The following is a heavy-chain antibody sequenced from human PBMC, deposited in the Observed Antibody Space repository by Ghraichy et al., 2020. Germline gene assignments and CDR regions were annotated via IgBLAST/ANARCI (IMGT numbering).Heavy chain of an antibody. CDR1: GDSISSGSYY. D-gene: IGHD6-19*01. J-gene: IGHJ6*04. CDR2: IYTSGST. CDR3: ARGPNSSGWYPLSSTGRLDV. Sequence: SQTLSLTCTVPGDSISSGSYYWSWIRQPAGKGLEWIGRIYTSGSTNYNPSLKSRVTMSVDTSKNQFSLKLNSVTAADTAVYYCARGPNSSGWYPLSSTGRLDVWGKGTTVTVSS. V-gene: IGHV4-61*02.